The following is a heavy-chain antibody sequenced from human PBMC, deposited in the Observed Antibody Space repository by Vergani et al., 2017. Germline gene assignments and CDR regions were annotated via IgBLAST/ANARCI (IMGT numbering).Heavy chain of an antibody. CDR3: ARDGGIAVEGGFDP. D-gene: IGHD6-19*01. V-gene: IGHV4-61*02. Sequence: QVQLQESGPGLVKPSQTLSLTCTVSGGSISSGSYYWSRIRQPAGKGLEWIGRIYTSGSTNYNPSLKSRVTISVDTAKNQFSLKLSAVTAADTAVYYCARDGGIAVEGGFDPGGQGTLVTVSS. J-gene: IGHJ5*02. CDR2: IYTSGST. CDR1: GGSISSGSYY.